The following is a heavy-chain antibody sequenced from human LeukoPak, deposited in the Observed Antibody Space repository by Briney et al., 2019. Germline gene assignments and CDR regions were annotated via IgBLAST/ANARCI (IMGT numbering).Heavy chain of an antibody. CDR3: ARDNYSGSRYFDH. V-gene: IGHV3-48*03. CDR1: GFIFSSYE. Sequence: GGSLRLSCAASGFIFSSYEMSWVRQAPGKGLEWVSYISSSGRTMYYADPVKGRFTVSRDNAKNSLYLQMNSLRAEDTAIYYCARDNYSGSRYFDHWGQGTLVTVSS. CDR2: ISSSGRTM. D-gene: IGHD1-26*01. J-gene: IGHJ4*02.